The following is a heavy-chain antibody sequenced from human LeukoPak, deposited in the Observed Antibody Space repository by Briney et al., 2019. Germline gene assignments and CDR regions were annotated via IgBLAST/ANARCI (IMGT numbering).Heavy chain of an antibody. J-gene: IGHJ4*02. CDR3: ARDSRGYSYGYGFDY. Sequence: PGGSLRLSCEASGFTFSAYAMTWVRQAPGKGLEWVSPISSSSSYIYYADSVKGRFTISRDNAKNSLYLQMNSLRAEDTAVYYCARDSRGYSYGYGFDYWGQGTLVTVSS. D-gene: IGHD5-18*01. CDR2: ISSSSSYI. CDR1: GFTFSAYA. V-gene: IGHV3-21*01.